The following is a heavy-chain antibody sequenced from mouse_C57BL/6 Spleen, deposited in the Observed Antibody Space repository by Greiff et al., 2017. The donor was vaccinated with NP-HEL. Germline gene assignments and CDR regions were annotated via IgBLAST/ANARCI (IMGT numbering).Heavy chain of an antibody. CDR2: IDPETGGT. Sequence: QVQLKQSGAELVRPGASVTLSCKASGYTFTDYEMHWVKQTPVHGLEWIGAIDPETGGTAYNQKFKGKAILTADKSSSTAYMELRSLTSEDSAVYDCTRWRMDYWGQGTSVTVSS. CDR3: TRWRMDY. V-gene: IGHV1-15*01. CDR1: GYTFTDYE. J-gene: IGHJ4*01.